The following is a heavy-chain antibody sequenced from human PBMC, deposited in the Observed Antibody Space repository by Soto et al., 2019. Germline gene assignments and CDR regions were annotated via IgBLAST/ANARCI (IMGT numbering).Heavy chain of an antibody. CDR3: TRDGMTTGDT. V-gene: IGHV4-4*07. Sequence: ECLTVSCVVSGVSVTSYTWSWVRQPSNKGLEWIGRVFSSVSATYSPSLKSLVRISMDTPEDRISLKLDSVTAADAGVYYCTRDGMTTGDTWGPGTLVTVSS. CDR2: VFSSVSA. CDR1: GVSVTSYT. J-gene: IGHJ4*02. D-gene: IGHD2-21*02.